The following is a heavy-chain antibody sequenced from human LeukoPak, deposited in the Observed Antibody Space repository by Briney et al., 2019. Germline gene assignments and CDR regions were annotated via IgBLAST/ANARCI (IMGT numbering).Heavy chain of an antibody. CDR2: TSAYNGNT. V-gene: IGHV1-18*01. CDR3: ARELGCSGGSCYFDWFDP. CDR1: GYTFTSYG. J-gene: IGHJ5*02. Sequence: ASVKVSCKASGYTFTSYGISWVRQAPGQGLEWMGWTSAYNGNTNYAQKLQGRVTMTTDTSTSTAYMELRSLRSDDTAVYYCARELGCSGGSCYFDWFDPWGQGTLVTVSS. D-gene: IGHD2-15*01.